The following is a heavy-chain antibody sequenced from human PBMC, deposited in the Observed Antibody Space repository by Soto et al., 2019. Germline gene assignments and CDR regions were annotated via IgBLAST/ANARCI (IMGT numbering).Heavy chain of an antibody. CDR2: ISGDSANT. J-gene: IGHJ4*02. V-gene: IGHV1-18*01. CDR3: ARRYGDGFGY. CDR1: GYTFTTFG. D-gene: IGHD4-17*01. Sequence: ASVKVSCKASGYTFTTFGISWVRQAPGQGLEGMGWISGDSANTNYAQNLQGRVTMTTSPSTSTVYMELRNLRSGDTAVYYCARRYGDGFGYWGQGTLVTVSS.